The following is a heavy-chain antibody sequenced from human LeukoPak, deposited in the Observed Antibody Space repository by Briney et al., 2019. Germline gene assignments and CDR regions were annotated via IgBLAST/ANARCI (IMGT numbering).Heavy chain of an antibody. J-gene: IGHJ4*02. CDR3: ARAPYGDNGYTAEVADY. D-gene: IGHD3-16*01. CDR2: ISSNSVYI. CDR1: GFTFSTYS. Sequence: GGSLRLSCAASGFTFSTYSMNWVRQAPGKGLEWVSLISSNSVYIYYADSVKGRFTISRDNSKNSLYLQMSSLRAEDTAVYYCARAPYGDNGYTAEVADYWGQGTLVTVSS. V-gene: IGHV3-21*04.